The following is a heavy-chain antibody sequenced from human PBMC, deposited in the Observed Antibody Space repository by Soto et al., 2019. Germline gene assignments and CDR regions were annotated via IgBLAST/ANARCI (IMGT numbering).Heavy chain of an antibody. CDR1: GFSLSGYW. Sequence: PGGSLRLSCVVSGFSLSGYWMSWVRQAPGKGLEWVANINEDGTTTYYADSVKGRFTISRDNAKNTLYLQMDGLGVDDTAVYYCARAGSYRFDYWGLGTLVTVSS. CDR2: INEDGTTT. J-gene: IGHJ4*02. D-gene: IGHD3-10*01. V-gene: IGHV3-7*02. CDR3: ARAGSYRFDY.